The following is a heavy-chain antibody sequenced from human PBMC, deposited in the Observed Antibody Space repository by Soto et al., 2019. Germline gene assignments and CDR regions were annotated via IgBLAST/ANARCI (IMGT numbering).Heavy chain of an antibody. CDR3: ARGVYYDSSGYYYPEYFQH. D-gene: IGHD3-22*01. J-gene: IGHJ1*01. CDR2: ISSSSSTI. CDR1: GFTFSSYS. V-gene: IGHV3-48*02. Sequence: EVQLVESGGGLVQPGGSLRLSCAASGFTFSSYSMNWVRQAPGKGLEWVSYISSSSSTIYYADSVKGRFTISRDNAKNLLYLQMNSLRDEDTAVYYCARGVYYDSSGYYYPEYFQHWGQGTLVTVSS.